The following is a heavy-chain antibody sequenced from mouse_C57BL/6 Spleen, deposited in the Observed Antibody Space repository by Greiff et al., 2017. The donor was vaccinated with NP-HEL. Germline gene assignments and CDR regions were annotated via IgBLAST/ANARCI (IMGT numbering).Heavy chain of an antibody. CDR1: GYTFTSYG. CDR3: ARRMEESITTVYFDV. Sequence: QVQLQQSGAELARPGASVKLSCKASGYTFTSYGISWVKQRTGQGLEWIGEIYPRSGNTYYNEKFKGKATLTADKSSSTAYMELRSLTSEDSAVYFCARRMEESITTVYFDVWGTGTTVTVSS. CDR2: IYPRSGNT. J-gene: IGHJ1*03. V-gene: IGHV1-81*01. D-gene: IGHD1-1*01.